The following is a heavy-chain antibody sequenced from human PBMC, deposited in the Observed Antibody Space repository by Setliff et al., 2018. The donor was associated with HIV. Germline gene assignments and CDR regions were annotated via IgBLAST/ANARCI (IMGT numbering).Heavy chain of an antibody. CDR3: ASRIYYYDESRVLREEGFVP. CDR2: IYHTGRT. J-gene: IGHJ5*02. Sequence: PSETLSLTCSVSGGFIDNNKYYWTWIRQPPGKGLEWTGSIYHTGRTYYNRSLESRLTISIDTSKNQFSLKLTSVTAAATAMYYCASRIYYYDESRVLREEGFVPWGQGTLVTVSS. V-gene: IGHV4-39*01. CDR1: GGFIDNNKYY. D-gene: IGHD3-22*01.